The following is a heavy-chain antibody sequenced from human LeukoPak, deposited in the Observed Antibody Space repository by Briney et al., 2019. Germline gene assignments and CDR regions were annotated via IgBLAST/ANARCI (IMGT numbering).Heavy chain of an antibody. D-gene: IGHD5-24*01. CDR1: GFRFSDYS. V-gene: IGHV3-48*01. J-gene: IGHJ4*02. Sequence: GGSLRLSCAASGFRFSDYSMNWVRQAPGKGLEWISYIGISSGNTNYADSVKGRFTISGDKAKNSLYLQMNSLRVEDTAEYYCARDYKYAFDNWGQGTLVTVSS. CDR3: ARDYKYAFDN. CDR2: IGISSGNT.